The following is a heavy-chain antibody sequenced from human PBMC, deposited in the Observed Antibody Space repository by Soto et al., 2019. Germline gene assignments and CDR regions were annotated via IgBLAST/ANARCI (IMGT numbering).Heavy chain of an antibody. CDR1: GYSFTTYW. Sequence: GESLKISCKRYGYSFTTYWIAWVRQMPGKGLEWMGRIDPSDSYTNYSPSFQGHVTISADKSISTAYLQWSSLKASDTAMYYCARRRYGMDVWGQGTTVTVSS. CDR2: IDPSDSYT. J-gene: IGHJ6*02. CDR3: ARRRYGMDV. V-gene: IGHV5-10-1*01.